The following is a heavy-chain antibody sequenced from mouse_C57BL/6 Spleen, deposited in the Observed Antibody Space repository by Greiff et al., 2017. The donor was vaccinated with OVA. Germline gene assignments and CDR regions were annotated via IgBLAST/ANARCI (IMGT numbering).Heavy chain of an antibody. CDR1: GYTFTSYG. J-gene: IGHJ3*01. D-gene: IGHD3-2*02. CDR2: IYPRSGNT. CDR3: ARSGGDSSGYGAWFAY. V-gene: IGHV1-81*01. Sequence: QVQLQQSGAELARPGASVKLSCKASGYTFTSYGISWVKQRTGQGLEWIGEIYPRSGNTYYNEKFKGKATLTADKSSSTAYMELRSLTSEDSAVYFCARSGGDSSGYGAWFAYWGQGTLVTVSA.